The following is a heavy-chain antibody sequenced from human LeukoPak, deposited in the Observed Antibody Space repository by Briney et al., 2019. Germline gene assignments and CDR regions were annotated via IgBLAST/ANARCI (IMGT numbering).Heavy chain of an antibody. CDR2: INSDGSRT. CDR3: ARVITGSTYGQFDY. CDR1: GFTFSDYW. Sequence: GGSLRLSCTASGFTFSDYWMHWVRQAPGKGLVWVSRINSDGSRTNYADCVKGRFTISRDNAKNTVFLQMNSLRAEDAAVYYCARVITGSTYGQFDYWGQRPLPTVSS. J-gene: IGHJ4*02. V-gene: IGHV3-74*01. D-gene: IGHD5-18*01.